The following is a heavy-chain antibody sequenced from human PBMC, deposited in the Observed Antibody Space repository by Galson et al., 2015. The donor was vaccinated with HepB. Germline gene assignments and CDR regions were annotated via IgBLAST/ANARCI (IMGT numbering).Heavy chain of an antibody. Sequence: SETLSLTCTVSGGSISSYYWSWIRQPAGKGLEWIGRIYTSGSTNYNTNYNPSLKSRVSMSVDTSKNQFSLKLNSVTAADTAVYYCARADGGSYDWDYWGQGTLVTVSS. J-gene: IGHJ4*02. D-gene: IGHD1-26*01. CDR3: ARADGGSYDWDY. CDR1: GGSISSYY. V-gene: IGHV4-4*07. CDR2: IYTSGSTNYNT.